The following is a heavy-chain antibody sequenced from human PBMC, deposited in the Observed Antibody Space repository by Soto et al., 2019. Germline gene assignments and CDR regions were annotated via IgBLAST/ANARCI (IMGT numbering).Heavy chain of an antibody. V-gene: IGHV1-18*01. CDR3: ARGRYGDY. J-gene: IGHJ4*02. D-gene: IGHD1-1*01. CDR1: GYTFTSYG. Sequence: QVHIVQSGAEVKKPVASVKVSCKASGYTFTSYGITWVRQAPGQGLAWMGWISAHNGNTDYAHKLQGRVSVTRDTSTSTAYMELRSLRSDDTAVSYCARGRYGDYWGQGALVTVSS. CDR2: ISAHNGNT.